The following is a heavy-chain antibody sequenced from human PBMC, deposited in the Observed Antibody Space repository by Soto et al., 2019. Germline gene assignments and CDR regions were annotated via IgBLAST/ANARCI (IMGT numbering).Heavy chain of an antibody. Sequence: VQLVESGGGVVQPGRSLRLSCAASGFTFSDDAMHGVRQAPGTGLEWVAVVSHDGRNTHYADAVKGRLTSSRDSSNNTVSLVRTSLRAEDTAVYYCAKAGRQWLVTSDFNYWGQGVYETVSS. J-gene: IGHJ4*02. CDR3: AKAGRQWLVTSDFNY. CDR1: GFTFSDDA. V-gene: IGHV3-30*18. CDR2: VSHDGRNT. D-gene: IGHD6-19*01.